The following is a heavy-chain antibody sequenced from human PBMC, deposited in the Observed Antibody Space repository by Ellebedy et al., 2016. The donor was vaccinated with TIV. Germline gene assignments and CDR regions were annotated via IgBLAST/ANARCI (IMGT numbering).Heavy chain of an antibody. V-gene: IGHV4-59*01. D-gene: IGHD4-23*01. CDR3: AAYYGGRFDY. CDR2: FYYIGIT. Sequence: MPSETLSLTCNVSGGSISTFYLSWIRQPPGKGLEFIGYFYYIGITNYNPSLESRVAISIDTSENQFSLRLSSVTAADTAVYYCAAYYGGRFDYWGQGTLVTVSS. J-gene: IGHJ4*02. CDR1: GGSISTFY.